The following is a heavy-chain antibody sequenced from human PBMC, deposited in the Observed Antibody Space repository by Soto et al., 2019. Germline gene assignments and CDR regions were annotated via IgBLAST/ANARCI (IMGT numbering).Heavy chain of an antibody. J-gene: IGHJ4*02. CDR2: IWYDGSNK. CDR1: GFTFSSYG. Sequence: LRLSCAASGFTFSSYGIHWVRHAPVKGLEWVAVIWYDGSNKYYADSVKGRFTISRDNSKNTLYLQMNSLRAEDTAVYYCAVIPNYDSSGYYNDYWGQGTLVTVSS. CDR3: AVIPNYDSSGYYNDY. D-gene: IGHD3-22*01. V-gene: IGHV3-33*01.